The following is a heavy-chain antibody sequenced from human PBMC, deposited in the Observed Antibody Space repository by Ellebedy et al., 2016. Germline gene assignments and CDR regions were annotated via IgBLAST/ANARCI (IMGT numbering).Heavy chain of an antibody. Sequence: GGSLRLSXAASGFTFSSYGMHWVRQAPGKGLEWVAVISYDGSNKYYADSVKGRFTISRDNSKNTLYLQMNSLRAEDTAVYYCANEPGYSSSWYGIDYWGQGTLVTVSS. V-gene: IGHV3-30*18. D-gene: IGHD6-13*01. J-gene: IGHJ4*02. CDR3: ANEPGYSSSWYGIDY. CDR1: GFTFSSYG. CDR2: ISYDGSNK.